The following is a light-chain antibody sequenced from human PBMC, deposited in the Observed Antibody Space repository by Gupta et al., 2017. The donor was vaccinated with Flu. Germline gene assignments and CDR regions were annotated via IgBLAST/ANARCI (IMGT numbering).Light chain of an antibody. CDR2: RVN. Sequence: QSVLPQPPSTSGTPGQRVTISCSGTTFNIGNNYVYWFQQLPGAAPRLLIYRVNERHSGVPDRFSASKSATSGSLAISGLRSEDEGDYFCGAWDNSLNSFVFGTGTTVTVL. CDR1: TFNIGNNY. J-gene: IGLJ1*01. CDR3: GAWDNSLNSFV. V-gene: IGLV1-47*01.